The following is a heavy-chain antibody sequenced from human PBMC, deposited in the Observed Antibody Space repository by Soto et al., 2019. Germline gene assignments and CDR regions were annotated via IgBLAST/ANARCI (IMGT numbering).Heavy chain of an antibody. CDR3: ARAPRVGQQLNWFDP. CDR2: IYYSGST. V-gene: IGHV4-59*01. D-gene: IGHD6-13*01. J-gene: IGHJ5*02. Sequence: PSETLSLTCTVSGGPISSYYWSWIRQPPGKGLEWIGYIYYSGSTNYNPSLKSRVTISVDTSKNQFSLKLSSVTAADTAVYYCARAPRVGQQLNWFDPWGQGTLVTVSS. CDR1: GGPISSYY.